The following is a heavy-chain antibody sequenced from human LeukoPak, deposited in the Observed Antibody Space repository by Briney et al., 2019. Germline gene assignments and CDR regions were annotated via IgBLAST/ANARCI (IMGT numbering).Heavy chain of an antibody. CDR3: ARQYGSGSAYTPVVDL. J-gene: IGHJ4*02. D-gene: IGHD3-10*01. Sequence: SETLSLTCTVSGGSISSHYYWIWIRQPPGKGLEWMGSIYYSGSTYYNPSLKSRVTISVDTSKNQFSLKLSSLTAAETAVYYCARQYGSGSAYTPVVDLWGQGTLVTVSS. CDR1: GGSISSHYY. V-gene: IGHV4-39*01. CDR2: IYYSGST.